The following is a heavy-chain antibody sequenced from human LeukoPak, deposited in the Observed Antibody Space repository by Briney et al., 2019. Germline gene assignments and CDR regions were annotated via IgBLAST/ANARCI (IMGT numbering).Heavy chain of an antibody. V-gene: IGHV3-23*01. J-gene: IGHJ4*02. D-gene: IGHD3-10*01. Sequence: GGSLRLSCAPSGFTFDNFAMTWVRQAPGKGLEWVSEITGSGGSTYYADSVKGRFTISRYNSKNTLYLQMNSLRAEDTAIYYCARELFDFDYWGQGTLVTVSS. CDR1: GFTFDNFA. CDR2: ITGSGGST. CDR3: ARELFDFDY.